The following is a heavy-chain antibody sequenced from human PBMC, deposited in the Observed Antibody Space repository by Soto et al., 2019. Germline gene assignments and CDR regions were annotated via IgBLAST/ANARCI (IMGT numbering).Heavy chain of an antibody. V-gene: IGHV3-21*01. CDR2: ISSSSSYI. D-gene: IGHD6-13*01. CDR1: GFTFSSYS. J-gene: IGHJ3*02. CDR3: AREGQQLANDAFDI. Sequence: PGGSLRLSCAASGFTFSSYSMNWVRQAPGKGLEWVSSISSSSSYIYYADSVKGRFTISRDNAKNSLYLQMNSLRAEDTAVYYCAREGQQLANDAFDIWGQGTMVTVSS.